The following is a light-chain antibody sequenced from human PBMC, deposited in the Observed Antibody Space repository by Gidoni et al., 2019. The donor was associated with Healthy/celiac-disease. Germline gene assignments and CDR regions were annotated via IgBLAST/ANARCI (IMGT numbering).Light chain of an antibody. CDR2: DAS. J-gene: IGKJ4*01. Sequence: EIVLTQSPATLSLSPGERATLSCGASQSVSSSYLAWYQQKPGLAPRLLLYDASSRATGIPDRFSDSGSGTDFTLTISRLEPEDFAVYYCQQYGSSPRPTFGRGTKVEIK. CDR1: QSVSSSY. V-gene: IGKV3D-20*01. CDR3: QQYGSSPRPT.